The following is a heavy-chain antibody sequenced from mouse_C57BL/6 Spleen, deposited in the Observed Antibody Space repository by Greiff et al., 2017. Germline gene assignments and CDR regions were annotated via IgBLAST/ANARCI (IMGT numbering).Heavy chain of an antibody. CDR1: GFTFSSYA. D-gene: IGHD3-2*02. CDR2: VSDGGSYT. CDR3: AREAAQGYYFDY. Sequence: EVQGVESGGGLVKPGGSLKLSCAASGFTFSSYAMSWVRQTPEKRLEWVATVSDGGSYTYYPDNVQGRFTISRDTAKNNLYLQMSHLKSEDSAMYYCAREAAQGYYFDYWGQGTTLTVSS. V-gene: IGHV5-4*01. J-gene: IGHJ2*01.